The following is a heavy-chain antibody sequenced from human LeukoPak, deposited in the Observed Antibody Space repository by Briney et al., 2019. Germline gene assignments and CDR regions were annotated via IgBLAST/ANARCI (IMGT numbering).Heavy chain of an antibody. CDR3: ARDRRYYGSGSSRNWFDP. Sequence: PSETLSLTCTVSGGSISIYYWSWIRQPAGKGLGWIGRIYTSGSTNYNPSLKSRVTMSVDTSKNQFSLKLSSVTAADTAVYYCARDRRYYGSGSSRNWFDPWGQGTLVTVSS. CDR2: IYTSGST. D-gene: IGHD3-10*01. CDR1: GGSISIYY. J-gene: IGHJ5*02. V-gene: IGHV4-4*07.